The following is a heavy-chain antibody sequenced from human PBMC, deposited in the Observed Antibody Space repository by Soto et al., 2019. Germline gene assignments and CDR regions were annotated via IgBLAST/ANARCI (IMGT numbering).Heavy chain of an antibody. J-gene: IGHJ6*03. CDR1: GYTFTGYY. CDR3: ARGGRSRYCSGGSCYKSYYYYYMDV. CDR2: ITPNSGGT. Sequence: ASVKVSCKASGYTFTGYYMHWVRQAPGQGLEWMGWITPNSGGTNYAQKFQGWVTMTRDTSISTAYMELGRLRSDDTAVYYCARGGRSRYCSGGSCYKSYYYYYMDVWGKGTTVTVSS. D-gene: IGHD2-15*01. V-gene: IGHV1-2*04.